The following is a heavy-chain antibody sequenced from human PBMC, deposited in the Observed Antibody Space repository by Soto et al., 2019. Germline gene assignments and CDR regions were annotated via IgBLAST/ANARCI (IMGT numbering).Heavy chain of an antibody. J-gene: IGHJ4*02. CDR1: GFTFSSYS. D-gene: IGHD1-26*01. CDR2: ISSSSTSK. CDR3: ARVRYSGSCFDY. V-gene: IGHV3-21*01. Sequence: LRLSCAASGFTFSSYSMNWVRQAPGKGLEWVSSISSSSTSKNYADSVKGRFTISRDNAKNSLYLQMNSLRAEDTAVYYCARVRYSGSCFDYWGQGTLVTVSS.